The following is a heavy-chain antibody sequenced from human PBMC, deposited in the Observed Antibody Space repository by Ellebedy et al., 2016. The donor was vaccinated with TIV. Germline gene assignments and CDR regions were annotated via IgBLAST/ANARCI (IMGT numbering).Heavy chain of an antibody. CDR3: ARDPVGVGPAFDI. Sequence: PGGSLRLSCAASGFTFSSYAMHWVRKAPGKGLEWVAHISYDGSNQDYADSAKGRFTISRDNSKDSLYLQVNSLRAEDTAVYYWARDPVGVGPAFDIWGQGTMVTVSS. J-gene: IGHJ3*02. CDR2: ISYDGSNQ. CDR1: GFTFSSYA. D-gene: IGHD4-23*01. V-gene: IGHV3-30-3*01.